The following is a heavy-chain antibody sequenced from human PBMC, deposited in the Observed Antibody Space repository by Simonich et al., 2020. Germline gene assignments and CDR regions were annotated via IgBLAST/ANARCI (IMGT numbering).Heavy chain of an antibody. J-gene: IGHJ4*02. D-gene: IGHD5-12*01. CDR2: IYYSGST. Sequence: QVQLQESGPGLVKPSETLSLTCTVSGGSISSYYWSWIRQPPGKGLEWIGYIYYSGSTHYNPSLKRRVTISVDTSKNQFSLKLSSVTAADTAVYYCARHDRWLQFYFDYWGQGTLVTVSS. CDR3: ARHDRWLQFYFDY. CDR1: GGSISSYY. V-gene: IGHV4-59*08.